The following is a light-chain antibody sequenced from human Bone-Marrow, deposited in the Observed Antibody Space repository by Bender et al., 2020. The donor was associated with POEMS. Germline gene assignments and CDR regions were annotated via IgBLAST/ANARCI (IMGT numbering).Light chain of an antibody. J-gene: IGLJ3*02. V-gene: IGLV1-44*01. CDR1: SSNIGANA. CDR2: SSH. CDR3: AVWDDSLNGWV. Sequence: QSALTQPPSASGTPGQRVTISCSGGSSNIGANAVNWYQHLPGTAPKLLIYSSHRRPSEVPDRFSGSRSGTSASLAISGLQSEDKADYYCAVWDDSLNGWVFGGGTKLTVL.